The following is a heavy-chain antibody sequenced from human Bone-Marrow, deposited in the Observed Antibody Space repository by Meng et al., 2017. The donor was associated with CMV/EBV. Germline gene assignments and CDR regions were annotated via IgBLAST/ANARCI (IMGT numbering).Heavy chain of an antibody. CDR2: INPNSGGT. J-gene: IGHJ4*02. V-gene: IGHV1-2*02. D-gene: IGHD3-16*02. Sequence: ASVKVSCQASGYSVTGYYMHWVRQAPGQGLEWMGWINPNSGGTNYAQKFQGRVTMTRDTSISTAYMELSRLRSDDTAVYYCARANRRVTTFGGVIGGVFGYWGPGTLVTVSS. CDR3: ARANRRVTTFGGVIGGVFGY. CDR1: GYSVTGYY.